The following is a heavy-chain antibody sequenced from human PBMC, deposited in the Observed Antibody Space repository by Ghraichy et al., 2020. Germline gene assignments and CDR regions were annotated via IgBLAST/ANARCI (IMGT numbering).Heavy chain of an antibody. V-gene: IGHV3-23*01. CDR1: GFPFSIYA. J-gene: IGHJ4*02. Sequence: GGSLRLSCAASGFPFSIYAMSWVRQAPGKGLEWVSAISGSAVSTYYADSVKGRFTISRDNSKNTLYLQMNSLRAEDTAVYYWAKTTKQRELGQVHIDYWGQGTLVTVSS. CDR2: ISGSAVST. D-gene: IGHD1-7*01. CDR3: AKTTKQRELGQVHIDY.